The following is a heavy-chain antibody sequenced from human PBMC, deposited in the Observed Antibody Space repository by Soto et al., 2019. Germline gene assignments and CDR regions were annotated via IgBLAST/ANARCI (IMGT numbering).Heavy chain of an antibody. D-gene: IGHD3-10*01. V-gene: IGHV3-23*01. CDR3: AKDRGAAYYYYYYGMDV. Sequence: GGSLRLSCAASGFTFSSYAMSWVRQAPGKGLEWVSAISGSGGSTYYADSVKGRFTISRDNSKNTLYLQMNSLRAEDTAVYYCAKDRGAAYYYYYYGMDVWGQGTTVTVSS. CDR2: ISGSGGST. CDR1: GFTFSSYA. J-gene: IGHJ6*02.